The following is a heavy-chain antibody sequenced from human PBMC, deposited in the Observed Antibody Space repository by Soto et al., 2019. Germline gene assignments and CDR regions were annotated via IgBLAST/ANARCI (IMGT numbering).Heavy chain of an antibody. D-gene: IGHD2-15*01. CDR1: GFTLSNYT. Sequence: QVHLVESGGGVVQPGRSLTLSWAASGFTLSNYTIHWVRQAPGSGLEWVAVRSYDESDEYYANSVKGRFTVSRDKSKNTLYLQMNSLRSEDTAVYYCARQDTALDYWGQGTLVTVSP. CDR3: ARQDTALDY. CDR2: RSYDESDE. V-gene: IGHV3-30-3*01. J-gene: IGHJ4*02.